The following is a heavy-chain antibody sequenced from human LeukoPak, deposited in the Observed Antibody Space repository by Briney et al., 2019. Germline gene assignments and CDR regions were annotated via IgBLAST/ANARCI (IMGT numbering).Heavy chain of an antibody. CDR2: ISDDGRRK. V-gene: IGHV3-30*18. D-gene: IGHD4-17*01. CDR1: GFSFISYG. J-gene: IGHJ4*02. Sequence: GGSLRLSCAASGFSFISYGMHWVRQAPGKGLEWVGVISDDGRRKDYADSVKGRFTISRDNSKDTLYLLMNSLRAEDTAVYYCAKRPSDYGDYVSYFDYWGQGTLVTVSS. CDR3: AKRPSDYGDYVSYFDY.